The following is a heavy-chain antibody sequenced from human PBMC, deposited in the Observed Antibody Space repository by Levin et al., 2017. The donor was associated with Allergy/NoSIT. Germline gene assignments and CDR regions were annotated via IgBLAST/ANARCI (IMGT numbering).Heavy chain of an antibody. CDR3: ARSGYYERWFDP. CDR2: IYYSGST. D-gene: IGHD3-22*01. Sequence: GSLRLSCTVSGGSISSYYWSWIRQPPGKGLEWIGYIYYSGSTNYNPSLKSRVTISVDTSKNQFSLKLSSVTAADTAVYYCARSGYYERWFDPWGQGTLVTVSS. J-gene: IGHJ5*02. CDR1: GGSISSYY. V-gene: IGHV4-59*01.